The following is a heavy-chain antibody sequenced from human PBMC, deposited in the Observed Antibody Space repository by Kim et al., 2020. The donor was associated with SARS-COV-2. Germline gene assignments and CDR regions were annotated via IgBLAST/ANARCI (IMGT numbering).Heavy chain of an antibody. CDR3: ARGCEQISPGE. CDR1: GGSVSAGNFY. CDR2: ISYSGSA. Sequence: SETLSLTCTVSGGSVSAGNFYWNWIRQPPGKGREWIGSISYSGSANYNPSLKSRTTISADTSKNQFSLKLISVTAADSAVDYCARGCEQISPGEWGQGIL. D-gene: IGHD4-17*01. V-gene: IGHV4-61*01. J-gene: IGHJ4*02.